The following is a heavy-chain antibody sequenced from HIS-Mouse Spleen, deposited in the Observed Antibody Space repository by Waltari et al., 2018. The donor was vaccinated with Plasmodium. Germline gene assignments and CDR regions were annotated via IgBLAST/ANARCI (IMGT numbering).Heavy chain of an antibody. Sequence: QLQLQESGPGLVKPSETPSLTCTVSGGSISSSSYYWGWIRQPPGKGLEWIGSIYYSGRTAYHPSLKSRVTISGDTSKSQFSLKLSSVTAADTAVYYCARRGGSYYYFDYWGQGTLVTVSS. J-gene: IGHJ4*02. CDR3: ARRGGSYYYFDY. CDR2: IYYSGRT. D-gene: IGHD1-26*01. CDR1: GGSISSSSYY. V-gene: IGHV4-39*01.